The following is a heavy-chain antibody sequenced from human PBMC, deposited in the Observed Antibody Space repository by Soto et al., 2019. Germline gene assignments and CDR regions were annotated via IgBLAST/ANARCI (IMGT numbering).Heavy chain of an antibody. CDR1: GYTLTELS. V-gene: IGHV1-24*01. D-gene: IGHD6-6*01. J-gene: IGHJ3*02. Sequence: QVQLVQSGAEVKKPGASVKVSCKVSGYTLTELSMHWVRQAPGKGLEWMGGFDPEDGETIYAQQFQGRVTMTEDTATDTAYLELSSLRSEATAVYYCATDGGLIAARHGAFDIWGQGTMVTVSS. CDR3: ATDGGLIAARHGAFDI. CDR2: FDPEDGET.